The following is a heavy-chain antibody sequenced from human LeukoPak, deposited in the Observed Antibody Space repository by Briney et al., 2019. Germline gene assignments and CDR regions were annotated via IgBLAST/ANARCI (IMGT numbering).Heavy chain of an antibody. Sequence: SETLSLTCAVYGGSFSGYYWSWIRQPPGKGLEWIGEINHSGSTNYNPSLKSRVTISVDTSKNQFSLKLSSVTAADTAVYYYAREVAGGAAAGHFDYWGQGTLVTVSS. V-gene: IGHV4-34*01. CDR1: GGSFSGYY. D-gene: IGHD6-13*01. J-gene: IGHJ4*02. CDR2: INHSGST. CDR3: AREVAGGAAAGHFDY.